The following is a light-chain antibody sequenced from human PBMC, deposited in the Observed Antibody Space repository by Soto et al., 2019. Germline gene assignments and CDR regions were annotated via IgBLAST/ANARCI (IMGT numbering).Light chain of an antibody. CDR3: CAYAGGTSVV. Sequence: QSALTQPASVSGSLGQSITISCTGSSSDVGRDNLVSWYQQQPGKAPKLWIYEDIDRPSGVSDRFSGSESGNTASLTISGLQTEDEADYYCCAYAGGTSVVFGGGTKLTVL. J-gene: IGLJ2*01. V-gene: IGLV2-23*01. CDR1: SSDVGRDNL. CDR2: EDI.